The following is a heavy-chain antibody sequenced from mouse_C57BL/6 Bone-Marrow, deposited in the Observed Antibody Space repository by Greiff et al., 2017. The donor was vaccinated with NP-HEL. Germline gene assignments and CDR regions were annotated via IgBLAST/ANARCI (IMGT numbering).Heavy chain of an antibody. CDR1: GFTFSSYA. V-gene: IGHV5-4*03. CDR2: ISDGGSYT. J-gene: IGHJ4*01. CDR3: ARGGSPDY. Sequence: EVKVVESGGGLVKPGGSLKLSCAASGFTFSSYAMSWVRQTPEKRLEWVATISDGGSYTYYPDNVKGRFTISRDNAKNNLYLQMSHLKSEDTAMYYCARGGSPDYWGQGTSVTVSS.